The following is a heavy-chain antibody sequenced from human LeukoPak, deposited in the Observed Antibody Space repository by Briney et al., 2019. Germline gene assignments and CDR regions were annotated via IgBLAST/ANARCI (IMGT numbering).Heavy chain of an antibody. Sequence: ASVKVSCNASGYTFTGYYMHWVRQAPGQGLEWMGWINPNSGGTNYAQKFQGRVTMTRDTSISTAYMELSRLRSDDTAVYYCARARIAAAVFDPWGQGTLVTVSS. CDR2: INPNSGGT. J-gene: IGHJ5*02. D-gene: IGHD6-13*01. CDR3: ARARIAAAVFDP. V-gene: IGHV1-2*02. CDR1: GYTFTGYY.